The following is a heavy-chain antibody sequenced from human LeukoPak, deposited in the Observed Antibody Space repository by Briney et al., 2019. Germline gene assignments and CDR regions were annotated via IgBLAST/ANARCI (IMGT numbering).Heavy chain of an antibody. V-gene: IGHV6-1*01. J-gene: IGHJ4*02. CDR1: GDSVSSNGVA. CDR2: TYYRSKWFN. Sequence: SQTLSLTCAISGDSVSSNGVAWNWIRQSPPRGLEWLGRTYYRSKWFNDYAVSVNSRITISPDISKNQFSPQLNSVTPEDTAVYFCARGAWRSFDYWGQGTLVTVTS. CDR3: ARGAWRSFDY.